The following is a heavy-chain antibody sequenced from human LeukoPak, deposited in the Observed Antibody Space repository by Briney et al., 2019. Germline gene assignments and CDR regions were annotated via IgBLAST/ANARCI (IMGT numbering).Heavy chain of an antibody. V-gene: IGHV4-34*01. Sequence: SETLSLTCAVYGGSFSGYYWSWIRQPPGKGLEWTGEINHSGSTNYNPSLKSRVTISVDTSKNQFSLKLSSVTAADTAVYYCARQLKLWFALDNWFDPWGQGTLVTVSS. CDR3: ARQLKLWFALDNWFDP. D-gene: IGHD3-10*01. CDR2: INHSGST. J-gene: IGHJ5*02. CDR1: GGSFSGYY.